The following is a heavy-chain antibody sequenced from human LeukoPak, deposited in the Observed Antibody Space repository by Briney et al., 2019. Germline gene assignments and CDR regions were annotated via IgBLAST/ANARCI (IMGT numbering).Heavy chain of an antibody. CDR3: ARDRFDRTYYYGMDV. CDR2: IYYSGST. V-gene: IGHV4-31*03. Sequence: SQTLSLTCTVSGGSISSGGYSWSWIRQHPGKGLEWIGYIYYSGSTYYNPSLKSRVTISVDTSKNQFSLKLSSVTAADTAVYYCARDRFDRTYYYGMDVWGQGTTVTVSS. J-gene: IGHJ6*02. D-gene: IGHD3-9*01. CDR1: GGSISSGGYS.